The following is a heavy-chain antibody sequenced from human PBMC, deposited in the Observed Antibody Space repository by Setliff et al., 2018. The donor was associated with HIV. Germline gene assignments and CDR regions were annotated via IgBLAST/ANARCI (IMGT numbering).Heavy chain of an antibody. CDR3: ARAQPFDP. Sequence: PGGSLRLSCAASGFTFSTYAMSWVRQAPGKGLEWVSGISGSGGSTYYADSVRGLFTVSRDNSENTLYLQMNSLRAEDTAVYYCARAQPFDPWGQGTLVTVSS. CDR1: GFTFSTYA. D-gene: IGHD6-13*01. V-gene: IGHV3-23*01. CDR2: ISGSGGST. J-gene: IGHJ5*02.